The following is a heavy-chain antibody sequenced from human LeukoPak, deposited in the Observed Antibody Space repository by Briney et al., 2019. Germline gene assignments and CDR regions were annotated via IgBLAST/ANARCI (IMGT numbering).Heavy chain of an antibody. J-gene: IGHJ5*02. D-gene: IGHD4-23*01. V-gene: IGHV3-23*01. CDR1: GFAFSSYG. CDR2: ISGSGGST. Sequence: GGSLRLSCAASGFAFSSYGMSWVRQAPGKGLEWVSAISGSGGSTYYADSVKGRFTISRDNSKNTLYLQRNSLRAEDTAVYYCAKRNYGGNSWWFDPWGQGTLVTVSS. CDR3: AKRNYGGNSWWFDP.